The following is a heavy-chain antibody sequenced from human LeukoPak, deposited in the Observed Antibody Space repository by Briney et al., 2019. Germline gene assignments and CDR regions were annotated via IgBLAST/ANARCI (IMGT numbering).Heavy chain of an antibody. CDR1: GYTLTELS. Sequence: ASVKVSCKVSGYTLTELSMHWVRQAPGKGLEWMGGFDLEDGETIYAQKFQGRVTMTEDTSTDTAYMELSSLRSEDTAVYYCATALGFTTPIDYWGQGTLVTVSS. CDR3: ATALGFTTPIDY. CDR2: FDLEDGET. V-gene: IGHV1-24*01. D-gene: IGHD3-16*01. J-gene: IGHJ4*02.